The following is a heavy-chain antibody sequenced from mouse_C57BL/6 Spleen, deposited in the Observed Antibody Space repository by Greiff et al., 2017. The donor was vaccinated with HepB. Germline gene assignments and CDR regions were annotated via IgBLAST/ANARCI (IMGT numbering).Heavy chain of an antibody. Sequence: QVQLKQPGAELVRPGSSVKLSCKASGYTFTSYWMDWVKQRPGQGLEWIGNIYPSDSETHYNQKFKDKATLTVDKSSSTAYMQLSSLTSEDSAVYYCARPYYYGSSGYFDVWGTGTTVTVSS. CDR2: IYPSDSET. D-gene: IGHD1-1*01. V-gene: IGHV1-61*01. CDR3: ARPYYYGSSGYFDV. J-gene: IGHJ1*03. CDR1: GYTFTSYW.